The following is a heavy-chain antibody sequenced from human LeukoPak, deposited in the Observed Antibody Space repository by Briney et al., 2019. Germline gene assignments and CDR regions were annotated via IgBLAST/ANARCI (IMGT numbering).Heavy chain of an antibody. D-gene: IGHD3-22*01. CDR3: AKGDSSGYYTIDY. J-gene: IGHJ4*02. CDR1: GGTFSSYS. V-gene: IGHV1-69*02. CDR2: IIPIFGIA. Sequence: SVKVSCKASGGTFSSYSISWMRQPPGQGLEWMGKIIPIFGIANYAQKFQGRVTITADRSTSTAYMELSSLRSEDTAVYYCAKGDSSGYYTIDYWGQGTLVTVSS.